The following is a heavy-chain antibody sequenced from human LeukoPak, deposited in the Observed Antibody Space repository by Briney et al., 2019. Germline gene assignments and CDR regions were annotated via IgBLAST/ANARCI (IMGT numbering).Heavy chain of an antibody. J-gene: IGHJ4*02. CDR3: AKDYDSSGYYYSCLDY. CDR1: RFIFSSYN. V-gene: IGHV3-NL1*01. CDR2: ISDSSSYT. Sequence: GGSLRLSCAASRFIFSSYNMNWVRQAPGKGLEWVSYISDSSSYTYYADSVKGRFTISRDNSKNTLYLQMNSLRAEDTAVYYCAKDYDSSGYYYSCLDYWGQGTLVTVSS. D-gene: IGHD3-22*01.